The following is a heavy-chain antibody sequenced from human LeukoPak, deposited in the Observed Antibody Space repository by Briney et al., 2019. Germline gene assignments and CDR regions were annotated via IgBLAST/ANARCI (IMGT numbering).Heavy chain of an antibody. Sequence: GGSLRLSCAASGFTFDDYGMSWVRHAPGKGLEWVSGINWNGGSTGYADSVKGRFTISRDNAKNSLYLQMNSLRAEDTAVYYCAKMATIGLGAFDIWGQGTMVTVSS. V-gene: IGHV3-20*04. J-gene: IGHJ3*02. CDR3: AKMATIGLGAFDI. CDR1: GFTFDDYG. D-gene: IGHD5-24*01. CDR2: INWNGGST.